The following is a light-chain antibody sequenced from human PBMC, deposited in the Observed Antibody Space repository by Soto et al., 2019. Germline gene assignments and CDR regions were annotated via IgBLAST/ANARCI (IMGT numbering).Light chain of an antibody. J-gene: IGKJ5*01. CDR1: QSVSIY. CDR2: DAS. CDR3: KQRSKSHPWIT. V-gene: IGKV3-11*01. Sequence: ETLFKQSPAVLCFPRGGRSTLSCRASQSVSIYLAWYQQKPGQAPRLLIYDASNRATGIPAKFSGSGSGTDFTLTISSLEPEDSAVYYCKQRSKSHPWITFGHGTRLEIK.